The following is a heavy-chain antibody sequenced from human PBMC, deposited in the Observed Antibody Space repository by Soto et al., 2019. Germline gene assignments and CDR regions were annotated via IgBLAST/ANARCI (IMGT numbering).Heavy chain of an antibody. D-gene: IGHD3-3*01. Sequence: QITLNESGPTVVRPTETLTLTCRFSGFSLTTSGVGVGWIRQSPGKAPEWLALIYWDDDKRYSASLKSRLTITKDTSMNQVVLTVSDLDPTDTATYYCAHRVLRTVFGLVTTTAIFFDFCGQGTPVAVSS. V-gene: IGHV2-5*02. CDR1: GFSLTTSGVG. CDR3: AHRVLRTVFGLVTTTAIFFDF. CDR2: IYWDDDK. J-gene: IGHJ4*02.